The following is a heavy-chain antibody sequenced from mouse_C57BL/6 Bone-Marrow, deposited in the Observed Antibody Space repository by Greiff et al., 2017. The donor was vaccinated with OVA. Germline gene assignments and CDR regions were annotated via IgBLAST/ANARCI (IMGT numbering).Heavy chain of an antibody. CDR3: TTLWVYVDN. CDR2: IDPENGDT. J-gene: IGHJ2*01. Sequence: EVKLQESGAELVRPGASVKLSCTASGFNIKDDYMHWVKQRPEQGLEWIGWIDPENGDTEYASKFQGKATITADTSSNTAYLQLSSLTSEDTAVYYCTTLWVYVDNWGQGTTLTVSA. D-gene: IGHD1-1*01. CDR1: GFNIKDDY. V-gene: IGHV14-4*01.